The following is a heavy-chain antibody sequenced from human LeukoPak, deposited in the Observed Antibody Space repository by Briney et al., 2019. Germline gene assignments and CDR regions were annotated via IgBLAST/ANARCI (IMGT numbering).Heavy chain of an antibody. J-gene: IGHJ4*02. CDR2: ISGSGGST. V-gene: IGHV3-23*01. Sequence: GGSLRLSCAASGFTFSSYAMSWVRQAPGKGLEWVSAISGSGGSTYYADSVKGRFTISRDNSKNMLYLQMNSLRAEDTAVYYCAKRDIAAAGIAYYFDYWGQGTLVTVSS. CDR3: AKRDIAAAGIAYYFDY. CDR1: GFTFSSYA. D-gene: IGHD6-13*01.